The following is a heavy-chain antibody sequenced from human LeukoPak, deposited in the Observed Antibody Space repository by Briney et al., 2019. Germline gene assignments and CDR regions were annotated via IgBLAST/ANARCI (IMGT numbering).Heavy chain of an antibody. CDR2: INSDGSST. CDR3: ARPYRSGWINDGFDI. CDR1: GFTFSSYW. J-gene: IGHJ3*02. V-gene: IGHV3-74*01. Sequence: GGSLRLSCAASGFTFSSYWMHWVRQAPGKGLVWVSRINSDGSSTSYADSVKGRFTISRDNAKNTLFLQMDSLRAEDTALYYCARPYRSGWINDGFDIWGQGTMVTVSS. D-gene: IGHD6-19*01.